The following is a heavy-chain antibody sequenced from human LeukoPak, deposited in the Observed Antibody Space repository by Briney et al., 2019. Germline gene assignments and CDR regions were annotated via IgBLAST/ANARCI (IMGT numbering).Heavy chain of an antibody. J-gene: IGHJ4*02. CDR1: GDSISSGGYW. CDR2: ISYGGNT. CDR3: ARAPVATPSEFDY. V-gene: IGHV4-31*11. Sequence: PSQTLSLTCAVSGDSISSGGYWWSWIRQHPGKGPEWIGYISYGGNTYYNPSPKSRVAISADTPKNQFSLKLSSTTAADTAVYYCARAPVATPSEFDYWGQGTLVTVSS. D-gene: IGHD5-12*01.